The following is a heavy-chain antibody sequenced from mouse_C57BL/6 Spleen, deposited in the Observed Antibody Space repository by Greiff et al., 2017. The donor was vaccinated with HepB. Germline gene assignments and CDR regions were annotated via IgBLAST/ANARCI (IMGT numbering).Heavy chain of an antibody. CDR2: IYPGSGNT. J-gene: IGHJ4*01. D-gene: IGHD2-3*01. CDR1: GYTFTDYY. V-gene: IGHV1-76*01. Sequence: LVESGAELVRPGASVKLSCKASGYTFTDYYINWVKQRPGQGLEWIARIYPGSGNTYYNEKFKGKATLTAEKSSSTAYMQLSSLTSEDSAVYFCARDGYYGAMDYWGQGTSVTVSS. CDR3: ARDGYYGAMDY.